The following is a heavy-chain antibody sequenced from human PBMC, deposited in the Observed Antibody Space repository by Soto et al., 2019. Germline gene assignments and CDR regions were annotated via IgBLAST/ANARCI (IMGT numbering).Heavy chain of an antibody. D-gene: IGHD1-26*01. Sequence: PGGSLRLSCAASGFTFSSYSMNWVRQAPGKGLEWVSSISSSSSYIYYADSVKGRFTISRDNAKNSLYLQMNSLRAEDTAVYYCAREPVGPDYAMDVWGQGTMVTVSS. CDR2: ISSSSSYI. CDR3: AREPVGPDYAMDV. CDR1: GFTFSSYS. J-gene: IGHJ6*02. V-gene: IGHV3-21*01.